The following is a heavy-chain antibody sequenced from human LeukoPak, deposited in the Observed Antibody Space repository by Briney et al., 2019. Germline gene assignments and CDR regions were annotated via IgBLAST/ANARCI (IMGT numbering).Heavy chain of an antibody. J-gene: IGHJ6*03. CDR1: GFTFSNYW. Sequence: GGSLRLSCAASGFTFSNYWMHWVRQAPGKGLVWVSRINSDGSSTNYADSVKGRFTISRDNAKNTLYLQMNSLRPEDTAVYYCAKTFCSGGTCYPYNYYYMDVWGKGTAVTVSS. V-gene: IGHV3-74*01. CDR3: AKTFCSGGTCYPYNYYYMDV. D-gene: IGHD2-15*01. CDR2: INSDGSST.